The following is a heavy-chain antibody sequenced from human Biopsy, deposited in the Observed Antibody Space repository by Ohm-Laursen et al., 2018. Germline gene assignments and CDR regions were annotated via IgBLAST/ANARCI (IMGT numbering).Heavy chain of an antibody. D-gene: IGHD5-24*01. CDR1: GGPFNNHA. V-gene: IGHV1-69*04. J-gene: IGHJ4*02. CDR3: ATDADGYYTEFDF. CDR2: NVPILGTV. Sequence: SVKVSCKASGGPFNNHAFSWARQAPGQGLEWLGRNVPILGTVNYAQRFQGRVALTADKSTGTAYMELNRLISDDTAVYYCATDADGYYTEFDFWGQGTLITVSS.